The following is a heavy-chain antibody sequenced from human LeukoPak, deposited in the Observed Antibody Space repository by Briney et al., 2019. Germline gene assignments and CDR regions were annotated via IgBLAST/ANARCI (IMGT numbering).Heavy chain of an antibody. Sequence: PSETLSLTCTVSGGSISSYYWSWIRQPAGKGLEWIGRIYTSGSTNYNPSLKSRVTMSVDTSKNQFSLKLSSVTAADTAMYYCARDREGSSWYGNNWFDPWGQGTLVTVSS. CDR2: IYTSGST. V-gene: IGHV4-4*07. D-gene: IGHD6-13*01. CDR1: GGSISSYY. J-gene: IGHJ5*02. CDR3: ARDREGSSWYGNNWFDP.